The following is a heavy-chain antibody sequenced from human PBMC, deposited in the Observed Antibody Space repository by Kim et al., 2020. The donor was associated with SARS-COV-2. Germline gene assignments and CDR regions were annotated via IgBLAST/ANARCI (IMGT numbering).Heavy chain of an antibody. CDR1: GFLFSNHW. J-gene: IGHJ4*02. Sequence: GGSLRLSCSASGFLFSNHWMAWVRQTPDKGLEFVGKIKEDGSATYLVDSVRGRFTMSRDNAKKSLSLQMNNLRGEDTAVYYCARDYGISFDLLGQGTLV. CDR3: ARDYGISFDL. V-gene: IGHV3-7*01. D-gene: IGHD2-21*01. CDR2: IKEDGSAT.